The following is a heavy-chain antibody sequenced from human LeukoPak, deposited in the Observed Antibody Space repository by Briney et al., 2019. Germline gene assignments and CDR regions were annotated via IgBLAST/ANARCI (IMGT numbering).Heavy chain of an antibody. D-gene: IGHD3-3*01. CDR2: IRYDGSNK. CDR1: GFTFSSYG. CDR3: AKGVRYDFWSGYYNVDY. Sequence: PGGSLRLSCAASGFTFSSYGMHWVRQAPGKGLEWVAFIRYDGSNKYYADSVKGRFTISRDNSKNTLYLQMNSLRAEDTAVYYCAKGVRYDFWSGYYNVDYWGQGTLVTVSS. J-gene: IGHJ4*02. V-gene: IGHV3-30*02.